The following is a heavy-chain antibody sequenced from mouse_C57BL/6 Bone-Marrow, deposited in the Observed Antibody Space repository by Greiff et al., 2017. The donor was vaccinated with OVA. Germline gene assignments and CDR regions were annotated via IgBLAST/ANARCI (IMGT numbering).Heavy chain of an antibody. CDR3: ARAYDYDGFAY. Sequence: VQLQQPGAELVKPGASVKLSCKASGYTFTSYWMHWVKQRPGQGLAWIGMIHPNSGSTNYNEKFKSKATLTVDKSSSTAYMQLSSLTYEDSAVYYCARAYDYDGFAYWGQGTLVTVSA. CDR1: GYTFTSYW. CDR2: IHPNSGST. J-gene: IGHJ3*01. D-gene: IGHD2-4*01. V-gene: IGHV1-64*01.